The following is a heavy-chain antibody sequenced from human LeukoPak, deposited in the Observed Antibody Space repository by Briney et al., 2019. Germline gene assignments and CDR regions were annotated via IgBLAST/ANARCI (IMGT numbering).Heavy chain of an antibody. V-gene: IGHV4-39*07. CDR2: IHYSGST. Sequence: PSETLSLTCTVSGGSFSSSNYYWGWIRQPPGKGLEWIGSIHYSGSTYSHTSLKSRVTISVDTSKNQLSLKLSSVTAADTAVYYCARAGYYYDSNGYTAGDFDYWGQGTLVIVSS. J-gene: IGHJ4*02. CDR3: ARAGYYYDSNGYTAGDFDY. CDR1: GGSFSSSNYY. D-gene: IGHD3-22*01.